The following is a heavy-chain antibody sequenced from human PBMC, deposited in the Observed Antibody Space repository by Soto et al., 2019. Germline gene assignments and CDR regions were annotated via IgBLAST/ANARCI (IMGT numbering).Heavy chain of an antibody. Sequence: EVQLVESGGGLVQPGGSLRLSCAASGFTFSSYWMSWVRQAPGKGLEWVANIKQDGRGKYYVDSVKGRFTISRDHAKNSLNLQMNSRSAEDTAVYYCARVTDYYESSGYFDYWGQGTLVTVSS. CDR1: GFTFSSYW. CDR2: IKQDGRGK. J-gene: IGHJ4*02. V-gene: IGHV3-7*01. CDR3: ARVTDYYESSGYFDY. D-gene: IGHD3-22*01.